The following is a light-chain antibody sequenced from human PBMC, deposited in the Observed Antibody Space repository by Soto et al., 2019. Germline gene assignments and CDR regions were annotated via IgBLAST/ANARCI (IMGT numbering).Light chain of an antibody. CDR1: QTVSSSY. Sequence: EILLTQSPCTLSLSPGERATLSCRASQTVSSSYLAWYQQKPGQAPSLLIYGVSSRATGIPDRFSGSGSGTDFTLTIGRLEREDFAVYYCQQYGSSRGTFGQGTKV. V-gene: IGKV3-20*01. CDR2: GVS. J-gene: IGKJ1*01. CDR3: QQYGSSRGT.